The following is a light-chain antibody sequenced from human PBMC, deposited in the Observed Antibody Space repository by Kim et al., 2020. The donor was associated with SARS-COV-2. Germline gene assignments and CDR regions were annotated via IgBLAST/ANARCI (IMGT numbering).Light chain of an antibody. CDR1: NIGSQS. Sequence: SYELTQPPSVSVAPGNTASITCGGNNIGSQSVHWYLQKSGQAPVMVSYYDSDRPSGTPERFSGSNSGNTATLTISRVEAGDEADYYCQVWDSSSDHVVFGGGTQLTVL. J-gene: IGLJ2*01. CDR3: QVWDSSSDHVV. CDR2: YDS. V-gene: IGLV3-21*04.